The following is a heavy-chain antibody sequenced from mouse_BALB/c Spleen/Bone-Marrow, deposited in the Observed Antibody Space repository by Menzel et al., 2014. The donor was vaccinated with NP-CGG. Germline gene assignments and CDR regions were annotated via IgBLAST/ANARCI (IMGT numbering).Heavy chain of an antibody. CDR3: ARVSYDYFDY. V-gene: IGHV5-4*02. D-gene: IGHD2-4*01. J-gene: IGHJ2*01. CDR2: ISDGGSYT. Sequence: DVKLVESGGGLVKPGGSLKLSCAASGFTFSDYYMYWARQTPEKRLEWVATISDGGSYTYYPDSVKGRLTISRDNAKNNLYLQMSSLKSEDTAMYYCARVSYDYFDYWGQGTTLTVSS. CDR1: GFTFSDYY.